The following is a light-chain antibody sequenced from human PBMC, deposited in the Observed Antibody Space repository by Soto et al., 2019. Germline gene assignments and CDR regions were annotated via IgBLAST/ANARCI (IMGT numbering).Light chain of an antibody. Sequence: EIVMTQSPATLSVSPGERATLSCRASQSVSSNLAWYQQKPGQAPRLLIYGASTRATGIPARFSDSGSGTEFTLTISSLQSEDFAVYYCQQYNNWPERGYTFGQGTKLEIK. J-gene: IGKJ2*01. CDR1: QSVSSN. CDR3: QQYNNWPERGYT. V-gene: IGKV3-15*01. CDR2: GAS.